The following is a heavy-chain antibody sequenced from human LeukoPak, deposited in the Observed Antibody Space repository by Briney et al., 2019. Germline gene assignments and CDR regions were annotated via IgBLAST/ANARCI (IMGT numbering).Heavy chain of an antibody. CDR3: ARELVTIFGEDLDY. CDR2: IYHSGST. Sequence: SETLFLTCTVSGYSISSGYYWGWIRQPPGKGLEWIGSIYHSGSTYYNPSLKSRVTMSVDTSKNQFSLKLSSVTAADTAVYYCARELVTIFGEDLDYWGQGTLVTVSS. D-gene: IGHD3-3*01. V-gene: IGHV4-38-2*02. CDR1: GYSISSGYY. J-gene: IGHJ4*02.